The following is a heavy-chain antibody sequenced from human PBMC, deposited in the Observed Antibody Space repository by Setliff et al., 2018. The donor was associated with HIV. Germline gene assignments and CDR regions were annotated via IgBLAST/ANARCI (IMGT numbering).Heavy chain of an antibody. V-gene: IGHV1-69*13. D-gene: IGHD4-4*01. CDR3: ARVDYSIGCDS. Sequence: SVKVSCKASGGTFSSYAISWVRQAPGQGLAWMGGIIPIFGTANYAQKFQGRVTITADESTSTVYMELSSLRSEDTAVYYCARVDYSIGCDSWGQGTLVTVSS. CDR1: GGTFSSYA. CDR2: IIPIFGTA. J-gene: IGHJ5*01.